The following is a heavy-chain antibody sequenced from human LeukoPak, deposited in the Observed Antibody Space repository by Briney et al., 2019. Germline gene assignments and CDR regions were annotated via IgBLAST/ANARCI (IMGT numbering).Heavy chain of an antibody. CDR2: FSYSGSP. CDR3: ARLIATRLDY. J-gene: IGHJ4*02. V-gene: IGHV4-59*01. CDR1: GGSISSYY. Sequence: PSETLSLTCTVFGGSISSYYWSWIRQPPGKGLEWIGYFSYSGSPNYNPSLKSRVTISVDTSKNQFSLNLSSVTAADTAVYYCARLIATRLDYWGQGTLVTVSS. D-gene: IGHD6-6*01.